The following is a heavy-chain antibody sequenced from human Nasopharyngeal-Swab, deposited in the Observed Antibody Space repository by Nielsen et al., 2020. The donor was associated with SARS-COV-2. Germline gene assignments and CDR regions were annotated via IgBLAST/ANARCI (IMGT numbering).Heavy chain of an antibody. CDR1: GGSISSSSYY. D-gene: IGHD1-14*01. J-gene: IGHJ4*02. CDR3: ARDRGITMPFDY. V-gene: IGHV4-39*07. Sequence: SETLSLTCTVSGGSISSSSYYWGWIRQPPGKGLEWIGSIYYSGSTYYNPSLKSRVTISVDTSKNQFSLKLSSVTAADTAVYYCARDRGITMPFDYWGQGTLVTVSS. CDR2: IYYSGST.